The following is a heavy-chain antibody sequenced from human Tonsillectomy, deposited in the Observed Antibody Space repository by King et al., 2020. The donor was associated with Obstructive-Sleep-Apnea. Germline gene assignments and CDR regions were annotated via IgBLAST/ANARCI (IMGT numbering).Heavy chain of an antibody. CDR1: GGSFSGYY. V-gene: IGHV4-34*01. CDR2: INHSGST. D-gene: IGHD3-10*01. Sequence: VQLQQWGAGLLKPSETLSLTCAVYGGSFSGYYWSWIRQPPGKGLEWIGEINHSGSTNYNPSLKSRVTISVDTSKNQFSLKLSSVTAADTAVYYCARPREPRYYYGSGSFDYWGQGTLVTVSS. CDR3: ARPREPRYYYGSGSFDY. J-gene: IGHJ4*02.